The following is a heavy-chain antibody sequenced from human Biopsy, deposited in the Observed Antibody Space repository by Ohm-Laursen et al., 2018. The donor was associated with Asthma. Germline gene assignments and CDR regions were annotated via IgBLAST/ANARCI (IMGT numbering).Heavy chain of an antibody. V-gene: IGHV3-30*18. CDR3: AKAREDIVVVVAVSDS. Sequence: SLRLSCSASGFSFNSYGMHWVRQAPGKGLEWVAVMSFDGRQTYYAGSVKGRFTISRDNSKNTLHLQMNSLRAEDTAVYYCAKAREDIVVVVAVSDSWGQGTLVTVSS. J-gene: IGHJ4*02. CDR2: MSFDGRQT. D-gene: IGHD2-15*01. CDR1: GFSFNSYG.